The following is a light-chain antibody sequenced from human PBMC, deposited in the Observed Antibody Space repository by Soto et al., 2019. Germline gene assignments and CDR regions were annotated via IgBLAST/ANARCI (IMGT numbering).Light chain of an antibody. CDR1: QSVSSY. CDR2: DAS. V-gene: IGKV3-11*01. CDR3: QQRSNWPQIT. Sequence: EIVLTQSPATLSLSPGERATLSCRASQSVSSYLAWYQQKPGQAHRLLIYDASNRATGIPARFSGNGSGTDFTLTISSLEPEDFAVYYCQQRSNWPQITFGQGTRLEIK. J-gene: IGKJ5*01.